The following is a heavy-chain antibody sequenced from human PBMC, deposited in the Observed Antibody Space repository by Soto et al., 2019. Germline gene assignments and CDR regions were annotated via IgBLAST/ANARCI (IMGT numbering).Heavy chain of an antibody. CDR3: ARESMWAPDY. CDR1: GFKFSDYY. V-gene: IGHV3-11*06. CDR2: ISGDGSST. Sequence: QVQLVESGGGLVKPGGSLRLSCAASGFKFSDYYMTWIRQAPGKGLEWVSDISGDGSSTSNADPVKGRFTISRDNAKNTLHLEMNSLRVEDTAIYYCARESMWAPDYWGQGTLVAVSS. J-gene: IGHJ4*02. D-gene: IGHD1-26*01.